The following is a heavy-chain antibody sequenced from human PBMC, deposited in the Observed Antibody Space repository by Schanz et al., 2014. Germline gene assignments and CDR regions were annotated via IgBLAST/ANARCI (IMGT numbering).Heavy chain of an antibody. CDR1: GLNFDYYG. CDR2: ISYDGTNE. V-gene: IGHV3-30*18. J-gene: IGHJ4*02. CDR3: AKDRGDGYSNGIFQY. Sequence: VQLLESGGGLAQPGGSLRLSCATSGLNFDYYGMNWVRQAPGKGLEWVAVISYDGTNEYYAESVKGRFTISRDNAKNTFYLHMNSLRNEDTAVYFCAKDRGDGYSNGIFQYWGLGTLVTVSS. D-gene: IGHD5-18*01.